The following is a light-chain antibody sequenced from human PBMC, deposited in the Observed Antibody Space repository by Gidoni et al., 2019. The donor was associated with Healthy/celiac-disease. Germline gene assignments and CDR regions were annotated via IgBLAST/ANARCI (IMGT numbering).Light chain of an antibody. J-gene: IGKJ5*01. CDR3: QQSYSTPPIT. Sequence: DIQMTQSPSSLSASVGDRVTITCRASQSIISYLNWYQQKPGKAPKLLIYAASSLQSGVPSRFSGSGSGTEFTLTISSLQPEDFATYYCQQSYSTPPITFGQGTRLEIK. V-gene: IGKV1-39*01. CDR1: QSIISY. CDR2: AAS.